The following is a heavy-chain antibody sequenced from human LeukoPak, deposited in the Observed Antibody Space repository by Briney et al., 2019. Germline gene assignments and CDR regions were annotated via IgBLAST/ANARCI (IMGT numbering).Heavy chain of an antibody. Sequence: ASVKVSCKASGYTFTSYGISWVRQAPGQGLEWMGWISAYNGNTNYAQKLQGRVTMTTDTSTSTAYMELRSLRSEDTAVYYCARPGGTIFGAGDAFDIWGQGTMVTVSS. CDR2: ISAYNGNT. V-gene: IGHV1-18*01. CDR1: GYTFTSYG. CDR3: ARPGGTIFGAGDAFDI. J-gene: IGHJ3*02. D-gene: IGHD3-3*01.